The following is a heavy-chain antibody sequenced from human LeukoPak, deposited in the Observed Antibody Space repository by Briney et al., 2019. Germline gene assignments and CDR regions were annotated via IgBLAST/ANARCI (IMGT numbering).Heavy chain of an antibody. CDR3: ARGQWFRAF. CDR2: IHYSGSA. Sequence: SETLSLTCAVYGGSFSGYYWTWIRQHPGKGLEWIGEIHYSGSATYNPSLKSRVTISVDTSKNQFSLKMKSVTAADTAVYYCARGQWFRAFWSRGTPVTVSS. D-gene: IGHD3-10*01. V-gene: IGHV4-34*01. CDR1: GGSFSGYY. J-gene: IGHJ4*02.